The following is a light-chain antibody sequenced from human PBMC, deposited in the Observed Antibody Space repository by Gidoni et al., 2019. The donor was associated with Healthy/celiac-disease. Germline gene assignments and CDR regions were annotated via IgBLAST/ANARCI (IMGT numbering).Light chain of an antibody. Sequence: EIVLTQSPGTLSLSPGERATLSCRSSQSVSSSYLAWYQQKPGQAPRLLIYGASSRATGIPYRFSGSGSGTDFTLTISRLEPEDFAVYYCQQYGGTFGQGTRLEIK. V-gene: IGKV3-20*01. J-gene: IGKJ5*01. CDR1: QSVSSSY. CDR2: GAS. CDR3: QQYGGT.